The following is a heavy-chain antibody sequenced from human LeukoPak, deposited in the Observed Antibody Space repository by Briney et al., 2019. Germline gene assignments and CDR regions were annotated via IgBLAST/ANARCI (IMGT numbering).Heavy chain of an antibody. CDR2: INHSGST. J-gene: IGHJ6*03. CDR1: GGSFSGYY. Sequence: SETLSLTCAVYGGSFSGYYWSWIRQPPGKGLEWIGEINHSGSTTYNPSLKSRVTISVDTSKNQFSLKLSSVTAADTAVYYCARGTMSGYYDILTGPSTYYYYYMGVWGKGTTVTVSS. CDR3: ARGTMSGYYDILTGPSTYYYYYMGV. D-gene: IGHD3-9*01. V-gene: IGHV4-34*01.